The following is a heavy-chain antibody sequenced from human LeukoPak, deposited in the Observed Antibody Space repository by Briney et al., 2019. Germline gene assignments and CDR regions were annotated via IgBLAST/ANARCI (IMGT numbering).Heavy chain of an antibody. J-gene: IGHJ4*02. Sequence: SETLSLTCAVYGGSFSGYYWSWIRQPPGKGLEWGGEINHSGSTNYNPSLKSRVTISVGTSKNQFSLKLSSVTAADTAVYYCARASGAAPKSPFDYWGQGTLVTVSS. D-gene: IGHD1-26*01. CDR1: GGSFSGYY. CDR2: INHSGST. CDR3: ARASGAAPKSPFDY. V-gene: IGHV4-34*01.